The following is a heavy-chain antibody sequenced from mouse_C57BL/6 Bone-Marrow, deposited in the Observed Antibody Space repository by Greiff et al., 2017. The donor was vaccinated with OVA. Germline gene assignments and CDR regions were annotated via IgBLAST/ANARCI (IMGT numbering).Heavy chain of an antibody. CDR1: GFTFSSYA. J-gene: IGHJ2*01. Sequence: EVQLVESGGGLVKPGGFLKLSCAASGFTFSSYAMSWVRQTPEKRLEWVATISDGGSYTYYPDNVKGRFTISRDNAKNNLYLQMSHLKSEDTAMYYCARRAFDYWGQGTTLTVSS. CDR2: ISDGGSYT. V-gene: IGHV5-4*03. CDR3: ARRAFDY.